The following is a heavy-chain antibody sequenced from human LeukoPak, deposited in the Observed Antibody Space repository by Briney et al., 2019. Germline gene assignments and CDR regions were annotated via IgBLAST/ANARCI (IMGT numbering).Heavy chain of an antibody. D-gene: IGHD5-24*01. CDR1: GYTLTELS. CDR3: ASRGGWLQLNH. J-gene: IGHJ5*02. V-gene: IGHV1-24*01. Sequence: ASVKVSCKVSGYTLTELSMHWVRQAPGKGLEWMGGFDPEDGETIYAQKFQGRVTMTEDTSTDTAYMELRSLRSDDTAVYYCASRGGWLQLNHWGQGTLVTVSS. CDR2: FDPEDGET.